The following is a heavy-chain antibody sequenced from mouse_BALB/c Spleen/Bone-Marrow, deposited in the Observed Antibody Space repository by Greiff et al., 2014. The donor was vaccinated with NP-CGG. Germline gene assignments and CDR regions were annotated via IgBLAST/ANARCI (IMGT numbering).Heavy chain of an antibody. D-gene: IGHD4-1*01. V-gene: IGHV1-55*01. J-gene: IGHJ2*01. Sequence: QVQLKESGAELVKPGTSVKMSCKASGYTFTSYWMHWVKQRPGQGLEWIGDIYPGGDSTNYNEKFKSKATLTVDTSSSTAYMQLSSLTSEDSAVYYCAREKDWVFDYWGQGTTLTVSS. CDR1: GYTFTSYW. CDR3: AREKDWVFDY. CDR2: IYPGGDST.